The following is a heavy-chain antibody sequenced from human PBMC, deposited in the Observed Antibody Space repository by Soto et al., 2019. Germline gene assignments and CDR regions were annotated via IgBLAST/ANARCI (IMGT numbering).Heavy chain of an antibody. CDR3: AKDVPYSGSPWDYFDY. CDR2: ITTTGDT. CDR1: GFIFGSYD. D-gene: IGHD1-26*01. J-gene: IGHJ4*02. V-gene: IGHV3-13*01. Sequence: GGSLRLSCAASGFIFGSYDVHWVRQAPGKGLEWVSVITTTGDTYYAASVKGRFTISRENAENTLYLQMNSLRAEDTAVYYCAKDVPYSGSPWDYFDYWGQGTLVTVSS.